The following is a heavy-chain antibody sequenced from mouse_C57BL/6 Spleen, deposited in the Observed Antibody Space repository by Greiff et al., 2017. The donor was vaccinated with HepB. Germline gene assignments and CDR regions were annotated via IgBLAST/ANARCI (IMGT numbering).Heavy chain of an antibody. CDR2: IHPNSGST. CDR1: GYTFTSYW. V-gene: IGHV1-64*01. D-gene: IGHD3-1*01. Sequence: QVQLQQPGAELVKPGASVKLSCKASGYTFTSYWMHWVKQRPGQGLEWIGMIHPNSGSTNYNEKFKSKATLTVDKSSSTAYMQRSSLTSEDSAVYYCARGLTDYAMDYWGQGTSVTVSS. J-gene: IGHJ4*01. CDR3: ARGLTDYAMDY.